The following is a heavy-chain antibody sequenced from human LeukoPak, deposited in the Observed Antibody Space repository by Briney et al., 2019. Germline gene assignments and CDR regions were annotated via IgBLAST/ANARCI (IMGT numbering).Heavy chain of an antibody. CDR3: AKGRREGGNAHYSADY. CDR2: VSGNGGST. D-gene: IGHD4-4*01. CDR1: GFTLRSYA. J-gene: IGHJ4*02. V-gene: IGHV3-23*01. Sequence: PGGSLRLSCAASGFTLRSYAMSWVRQAPGKGLEWVSGVSGNGGSTYYVDSVKGRFTISRDNSKNTLYLQMDSLRAEDTAVYYCAKGRREGGNAHYSADYWGQGTLVTVSS.